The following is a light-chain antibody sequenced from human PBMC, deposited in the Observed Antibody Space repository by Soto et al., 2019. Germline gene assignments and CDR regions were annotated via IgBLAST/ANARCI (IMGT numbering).Light chain of an antibody. CDR3: CSLTNGATWV. V-gene: IGLV2-23*01. Sequence: QSALTQPASVSGSPGQSITISCTGTNSDVGSHNFVSWYQQYPGKAPKLLIYEASKRPSGLSNRFSGSKSGNTDSLTISGLQAEDEADYYCCSLTNGATWVFGGGTKLTVL. CDR1: NSDVGSHNF. J-gene: IGLJ3*02. CDR2: EAS.